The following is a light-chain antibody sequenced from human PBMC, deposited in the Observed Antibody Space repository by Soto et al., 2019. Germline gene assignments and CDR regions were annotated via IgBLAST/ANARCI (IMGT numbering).Light chain of an antibody. V-gene: IGKV3-15*01. CDR1: QRVSRN. Sequence: EIVMTQSPATLSVSPGERATLSCRASQRVSRNLAWYQQKPGQAPRLLIYDASTRATGIPDRVSGSGSEREFTLTISSLQTEDYAIYYCQQYNNWPPWTFGQGTKVAIK. CDR3: QQYNNWPPWT. CDR2: DAS. J-gene: IGKJ1*01.